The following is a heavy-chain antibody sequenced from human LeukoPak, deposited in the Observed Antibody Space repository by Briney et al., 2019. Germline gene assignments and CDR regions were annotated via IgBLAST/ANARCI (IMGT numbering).Heavy chain of an antibody. D-gene: IGHD3-10*01. J-gene: IGHJ5*02. V-gene: IGHV3-23*01. CDR2: ISGSGGST. CDR3: ARDLSAYYYGSGSTKTNWFDP. Sequence: PGGSLRLSCAASGFTFSSYAMSWVRQAPGKGLEWVSAISGSGGSTYYADSVKGRFTISRDNSKNTLYLQMNSLRAEDTAVYYCARDLSAYYYGSGSTKTNWFDPWGQGTLVTVSS. CDR1: GFTFSSYA.